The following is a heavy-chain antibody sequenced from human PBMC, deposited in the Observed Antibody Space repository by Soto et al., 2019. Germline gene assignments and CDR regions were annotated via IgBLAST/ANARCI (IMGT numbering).Heavy chain of an antibody. J-gene: IGHJ6*02. V-gene: IGHV4-34*01. CDR1: GGSFSGYY. CDR2: INHSGST. D-gene: IGHD5-18*01. CDR3: ARIQLWIRGSVYYYYGMDV. Sequence: QVQLQQWGAGLLKPSETLSLTCAVYGGSFSGYYWSWIRQPPGKGLEWIGEINHSGSTNYNPCLKSRVTISVDTSKNQFSLKLSSVTAADTAVYYCARIQLWIRGSVYYYYGMDVWGQGTTVTVSS.